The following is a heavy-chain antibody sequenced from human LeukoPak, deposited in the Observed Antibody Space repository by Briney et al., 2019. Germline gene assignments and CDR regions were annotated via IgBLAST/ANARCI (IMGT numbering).Heavy chain of an antibody. Sequence: PSETLSLTCTVSGGSISTYYWSWIRQPPGKGLEYIGYIYYSGSTNYNPSLKSRVTISLDTSKNQFSLKLSSVTAADTAVYYCARVASSHWYFSRAKYYFDYWGQGTLVTVSS. D-gene: IGHD2-2*01. CDR2: IYYSGST. J-gene: IGHJ4*02. CDR3: ARVASSHWYFSRAKYYFDY. V-gene: IGHV4-59*01. CDR1: GGSISTYY.